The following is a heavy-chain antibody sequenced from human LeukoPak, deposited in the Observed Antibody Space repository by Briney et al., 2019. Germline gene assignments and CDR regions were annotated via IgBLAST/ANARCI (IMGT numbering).Heavy chain of an antibody. CDR3: AKDIYCSSTSCNFDY. CDR2: ISGSGGST. CDR1: GFTFSSYA. Sequence: GGSLRLSCAASGFTFSSYAMSWVRQAPGKGLEWVSAISGSGGSTYYADSVKGRFTISRDNSKNTLYLQMNSLRAKDTAVYYCAKDIYCSSTSCNFDYWGQGTLVTVSS. D-gene: IGHD2-2*01. J-gene: IGHJ4*02. V-gene: IGHV3-23*01.